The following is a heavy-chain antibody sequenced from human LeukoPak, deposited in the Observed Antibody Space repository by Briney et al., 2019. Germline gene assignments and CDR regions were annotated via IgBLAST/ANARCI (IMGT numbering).Heavy chain of an antibody. V-gene: IGHV3-23*01. CDR2: ISGSGGST. D-gene: IGHD3-9*01. CDR1: GFTFSSYA. CDR3: AKDDYDILTGYYSIDY. Sequence: GGSLRLSCAASGFTFSSYAMSWVRQPPGKGLEGVSAISGSGGSTYYADSAKGRFTISRDNSKNTLYLQTTSLRAEDTAVYYCAKDDYDILTGYYSIDYWGRGTLVTVSS. J-gene: IGHJ4*02.